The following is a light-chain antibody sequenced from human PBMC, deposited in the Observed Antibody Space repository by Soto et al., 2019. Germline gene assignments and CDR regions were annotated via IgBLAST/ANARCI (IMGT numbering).Light chain of an antibody. J-gene: IGKJ1*01. CDR1: QSISSY. Sequence: DIQMTQSPSSLSASVGDRVTIACLASQSISSYLNWYQQKPGRAPNLLIYAASSLLSGVPSRFSGSGSGTDFTLTISSLQPEDFATYYCQQSYDTLWTFGQGTKVDIK. CDR3: QQSYDTLWT. V-gene: IGKV1-39*01. CDR2: AAS.